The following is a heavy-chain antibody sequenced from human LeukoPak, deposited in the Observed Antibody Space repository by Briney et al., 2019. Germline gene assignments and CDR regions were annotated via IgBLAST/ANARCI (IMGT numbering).Heavy chain of an antibody. CDR2: INHSGST. D-gene: IGHD3-3*02. CDR3: ARATTIFGVDN. CDR1: GGSFGGYY. J-gene: IGHJ4*02. V-gene: IGHV4-34*01. Sequence: SETLSLTCAVYGGSFGGYYWSWIRQPPGKGLEWIGEINHSGSTNYNPSLKSRVTLSVDTSKNQFSLKLSSVTAADTAVYYCARATTIFGVDNWGQGTLVTVSS.